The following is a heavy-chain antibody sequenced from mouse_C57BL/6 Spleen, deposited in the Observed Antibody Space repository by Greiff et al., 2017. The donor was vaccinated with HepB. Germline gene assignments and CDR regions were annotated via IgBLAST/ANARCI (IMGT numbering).Heavy chain of an antibody. Sequence: QVQLQQPGTELVKPGASVKLSCKASGYTFTSYWMHWVKQRPGQGLEWIGNINPSNGGTNYIEKFKSKATLTVDKSSSTAYMQLSSLTSEDSAVYYCARLDYDYWYFDVWGTGTTVTVSS. CDR1: GYTFTSYW. J-gene: IGHJ1*03. V-gene: IGHV1-53*01. D-gene: IGHD2-4*01. CDR2: INPSNGGT. CDR3: ARLDYDYWYFDV.